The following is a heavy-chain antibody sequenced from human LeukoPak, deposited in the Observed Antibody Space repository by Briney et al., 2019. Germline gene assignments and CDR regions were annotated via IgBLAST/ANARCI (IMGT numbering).Heavy chain of an antibody. Sequence: GASVKVSCKASGYTFTSYGISWVRQAPGQGLEWMGWISAYNGNTNYALKLQGRVTMTTDTSTSTAYMELRSLRSDDTAVYYCARSRYSSSWPIQFDYWGQGTLVTVSS. J-gene: IGHJ4*02. V-gene: IGHV1-18*04. CDR3: ARSRYSSSWPIQFDY. CDR2: ISAYNGNT. CDR1: GYTFTSYG. D-gene: IGHD6-13*01.